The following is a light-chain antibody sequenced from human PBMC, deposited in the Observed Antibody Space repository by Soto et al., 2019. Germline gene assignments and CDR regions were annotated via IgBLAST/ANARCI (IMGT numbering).Light chain of an antibody. Sequence: EIVLTQSPGTLSLSPGERATLSCRASQSVGFTFITWYQQIPGRAPRLLIYAASSRASGIPDRFSGSGSGTDFTLTISRLEPEDFAVYYCHQYGNSPPTFGGGTKVEIK. V-gene: IGKV3-20*01. CDR2: AAS. J-gene: IGKJ4*01. CDR1: QSVGFTF. CDR3: HQYGNSPPT.